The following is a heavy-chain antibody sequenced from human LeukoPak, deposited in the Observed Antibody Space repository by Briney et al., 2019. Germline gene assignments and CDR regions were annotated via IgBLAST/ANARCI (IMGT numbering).Heavy chain of an antibody. CDR1: GLAFSSYA. CDR3: ADYGVSGVRNNFY. V-gene: IGHV3-23*01. CDR2: ISGASNT. J-gene: IGHJ4*02. Sequence: AGGSLRLSCAASGLAFSSYAMSWVLQAPGKGLEWVSTISGASNTFYAHSVKGRFTISRDNSRNTVYLQMTSLRADDTAVYYCADYGVSGVRNNFYWGQGTLVTVSS. D-gene: IGHD3-3*01.